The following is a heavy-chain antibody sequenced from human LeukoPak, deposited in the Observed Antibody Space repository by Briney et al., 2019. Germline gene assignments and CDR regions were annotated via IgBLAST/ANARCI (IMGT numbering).Heavy chain of an antibody. V-gene: IGHV4-34*01. CDR1: GGSFSGHY. D-gene: IGHD6-13*01. CDR3: ARGRYSSSWYGAFDI. J-gene: IGHJ3*02. Sequence: SETLSLTCAVYGGSFSGHYWSWIPQPPGMGLEWIGEIYHSGSTNYNPSLKSRVTLSVDTSKSQSSLKLNSVTAADTAVYYCARGRYSSSWYGAFDIWGQGTLVTVSS. CDR2: IYHSGST.